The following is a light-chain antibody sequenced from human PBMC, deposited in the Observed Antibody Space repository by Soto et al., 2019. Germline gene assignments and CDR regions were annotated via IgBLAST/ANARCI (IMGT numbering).Light chain of an antibody. Sequence: ETVLTQSPGTLSLSPGERGTLCCRASQSISDTLAWYQQKPGQAPRLLIYGASRRATGFPARFSGSGSGTDFTLTISSLQSEDFAVYYCQQYDNWPWTFGQGTKVDI. J-gene: IGKJ1*01. CDR1: QSISDT. CDR3: QQYDNWPWT. V-gene: IGKV3-15*01. CDR2: GAS.